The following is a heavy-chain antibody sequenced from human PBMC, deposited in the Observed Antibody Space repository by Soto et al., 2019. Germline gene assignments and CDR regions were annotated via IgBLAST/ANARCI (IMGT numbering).Heavy chain of an antibody. CDR1: GYTFTSYY. Sequence: ASVKVSCKASGYTFTSYYIHWVRQAPGQGLEWMGIFNPTGDTASYAQKLQGRVTMTRDTSTGTAYMELGSLRSEDTAVYYCARGGRKVDTGIGYYYYHAMDVWGQGTTVTVSS. CDR2: FNPTGDTA. CDR3: ARGGRKVDTGIGYYYYHAMDV. V-gene: IGHV1-46*01. J-gene: IGHJ6*02. D-gene: IGHD5-18*01.